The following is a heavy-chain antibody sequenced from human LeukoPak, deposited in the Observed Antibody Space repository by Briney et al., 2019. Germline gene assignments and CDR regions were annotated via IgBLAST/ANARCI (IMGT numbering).Heavy chain of an antibody. CDR1: GFTFSDYY. D-gene: IGHD5-18*01. Sequence: GGSLRLSCAASGFTFSDYYMSWIRQAPGKGLEGVSYISSSGSTIYYADSVKGRFTISRDNAKNSLYLQMNSLRAEDTAVYYCARAIKGYSYGYYFDYWGQGTLVTVSS. CDR3: ARAIKGYSYGYYFDY. V-gene: IGHV3-11*01. J-gene: IGHJ4*02. CDR2: ISSSGSTI.